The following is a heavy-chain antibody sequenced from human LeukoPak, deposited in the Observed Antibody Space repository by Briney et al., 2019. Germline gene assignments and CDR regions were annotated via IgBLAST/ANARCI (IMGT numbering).Heavy chain of an antibody. D-gene: IGHD6-13*01. CDR1: GFTFSSYA. CDR2: ISGSGGTT. Sequence: GGALRLSCAASGFTFSSYAMSWVRQAPGTGLEWVALISGSGGTTYYADSVKGRFTISRDNSKNTRYLQVNSLRADDTAVYYCAKHAAAGYYSCCMDVWGKGTTVTVSS. CDR3: AKHAAAGYYSCCMDV. V-gene: IGHV3-23*01. J-gene: IGHJ6*03.